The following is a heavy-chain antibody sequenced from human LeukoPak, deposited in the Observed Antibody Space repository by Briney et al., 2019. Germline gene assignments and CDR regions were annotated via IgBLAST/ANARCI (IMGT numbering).Heavy chain of an antibody. CDR3: ATGPREYDYVWGSYRANWFDP. D-gene: IGHD3-16*02. J-gene: IGHJ5*02. V-gene: IGHV1-18*01. CDR2: ISAYNGNT. CDR1: GYTFTSYG. Sequence: GASVKVSRTASGYTFTSYGISWVRPAPGQGLDWMGWISAYNGNTNYAQKLQGSVTMATDTSTSTAYVELRMLRSDDTAVYYCATGPREYDYVWGSYRANWFDPWGQGTLVTVSS.